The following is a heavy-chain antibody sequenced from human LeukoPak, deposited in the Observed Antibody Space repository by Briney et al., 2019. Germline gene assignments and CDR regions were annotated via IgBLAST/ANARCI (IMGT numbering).Heavy chain of an antibody. Sequence: ASVKVSCKTSGYTFTGYYLHWVRQAPGQGLEWMGWINPNSGGTNYAQKFQGRVTMTRDTSFSTAYMELSRLRSDDSAVYYCARGGSGYIAFDIWGQGTMVTVSS. D-gene: IGHD3-22*01. CDR2: INPNSGGT. CDR3: ARGGSGYIAFDI. V-gene: IGHV1-2*02. CDR1: GYTFTGYY. J-gene: IGHJ3*02.